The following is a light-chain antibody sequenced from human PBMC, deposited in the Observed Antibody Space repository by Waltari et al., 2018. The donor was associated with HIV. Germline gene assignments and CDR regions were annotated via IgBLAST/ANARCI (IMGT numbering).Light chain of an antibody. CDR2: KAS. CDR1: QNVSSW. CDR3: QQYTTFPWT. J-gene: IGKJ1*01. Sequence: DIQMTQSPSTLSASSGDRVTINCRASQNVSSWLAGYHQKSVKVPKLLIYKASALEFGVPSRFSGSGSGADFTLVISSLQPDDFATYYCQQYTTFPWTFGQGTKVEIK. V-gene: IGKV1-5*03.